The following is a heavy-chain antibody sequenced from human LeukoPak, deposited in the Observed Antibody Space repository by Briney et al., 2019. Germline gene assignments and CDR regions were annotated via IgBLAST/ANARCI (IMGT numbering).Heavy chain of an antibody. V-gene: IGHV3-30*18. CDR2: ISYDGSNK. CDR1: GFTFSSYG. J-gene: IGHJ6*04. CDR3: AKASFNYYYYGMDV. Sequence: GGSLRLSCAASGFTFSSYGMHWVRQAPGKGLEWVAVISYDGSNKYYADSVKGRSTISRDNSKNTLYLQMNSLRAEDTAVYYCAKASFNYYYYGMDVWGKGTTVTVSS.